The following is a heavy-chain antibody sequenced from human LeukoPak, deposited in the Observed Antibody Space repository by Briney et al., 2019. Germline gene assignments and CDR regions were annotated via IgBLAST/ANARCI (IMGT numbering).Heavy chain of an antibody. V-gene: IGHV4-39*07. CDR1: GGSISSSSYY. Sequence: SDTLSLTCTVSGGSISSSSYYWGWIRQPPGKGLEWIGSIYYSGSTYYNPSLKSRVTISVDTSKNQFSLKLSSVTAADTAVYYCARVLYCSSTSCYKGYNWFDPWGQGTLVTVSS. J-gene: IGHJ5*02. CDR3: ARVLYCSSTSCYKGYNWFDP. CDR2: IYYSGST. D-gene: IGHD2-2*02.